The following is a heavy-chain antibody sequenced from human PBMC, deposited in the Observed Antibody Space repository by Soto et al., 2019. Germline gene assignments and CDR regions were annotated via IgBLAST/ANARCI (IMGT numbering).Heavy chain of an antibody. V-gene: IGHV4-59*01. J-gene: IGHJ2*01. Sequence: QVQLQESGPGLVKPSETLSLTCTVSGGSISSYYWSWIRQPPGKGLEWIGYIYYSGSTNYNPSLTSRVTISVDTSKNQFSLKLSSVTAADTAVYYCARGSVLLWFGELRDWYFDLWGRGTLVTVSS. CDR1: GGSISSYY. CDR2: IYYSGST. CDR3: ARGSVLLWFGELRDWYFDL. D-gene: IGHD3-10*01.